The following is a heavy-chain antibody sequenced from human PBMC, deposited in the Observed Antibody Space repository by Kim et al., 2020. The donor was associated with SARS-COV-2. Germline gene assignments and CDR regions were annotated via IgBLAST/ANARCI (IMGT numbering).Heavy chain of an antibody. CDR3: AKDRYGSGPYYFDY. V-gene: IGHV3-23*01. D-gene: IGHD3-10*01. J-gene: IGHJ4*02. Sequence: ATHLRGRSTISRDISKNTLYLQMNGLRAGDTAVYYCAKDRYGSGPYYFDYWGQGTLVTVSS.